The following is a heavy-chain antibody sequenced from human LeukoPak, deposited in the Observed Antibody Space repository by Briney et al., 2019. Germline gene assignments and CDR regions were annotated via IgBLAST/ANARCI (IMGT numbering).Heavy chain of an antibody. D-gene: IGHD6-13*01. CDR2: INAGNGNT. CDR1: GFTFSSYA. CDR3: ARESVGYSSSWYIGMNGMDV. V-gene: IGHV1-3*01. Sequence: PGGSLRLSCAASGFTFSSYAMHWVRQAPGQRLEWMGWINAGNGNTKYSQKFQGRVTITRDTSASTAYMELSSLRSEDTAVYYCARESVGYSSSWYIGMNGMDVWGQGTTVTVSS. J-gene: IGHJ6*02.